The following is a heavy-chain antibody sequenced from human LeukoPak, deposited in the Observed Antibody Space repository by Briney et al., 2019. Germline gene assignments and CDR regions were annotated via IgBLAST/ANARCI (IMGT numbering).Heavy chain of an antibody. CDR3: AKDRSYYYGSGLDY. D-gene: IGHD3-10*01. V-gene: IGHV3-23*01. CDR1: GFTFSSYW. J-gene: IGHJ4*02. CDR2: ISGSAGST. Sequence: GSLRLSCAASGFTFSSYWMTWVRQAPGKGLEWVSGISGSAGSTYDADSVKGRFTISRDNAKNSLYLQMNSLRAEDTALYYCAKDRSYYYGSGLDYWGQGTLVTVSS.